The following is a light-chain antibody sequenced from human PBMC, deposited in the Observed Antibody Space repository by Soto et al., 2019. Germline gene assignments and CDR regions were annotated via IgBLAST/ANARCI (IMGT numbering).Light chain of an antibody. Sequence: EIVLTQSPDTLSLSPGERSTLSCMASQSVSSSYLAWYQQKPGQAPRLLIYSATKRATGIPDRFSGSGSGTDFTLTISRLEPEDFAVYYCQQYGGSPRLTFGGGTKVDI. V-gene: IGKV3-20*01. J-gene: IGKJ4*01. CDR1: QSVSSSY. CDR3: QQYGGSPRLT. CDR2: SAT.